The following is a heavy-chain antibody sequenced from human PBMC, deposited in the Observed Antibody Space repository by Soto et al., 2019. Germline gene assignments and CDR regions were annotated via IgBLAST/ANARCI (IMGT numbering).Heavy chain of an antibody. CDR1: GGTFSSYA. V-gene: IGHV1-69*13. D-gene: IGHD2-8*02. CDR2: IIPIFGTA. CDR3: ARDRAGGSSGIPNWFDP. J-gene: IGHJ5*02. Sequence: ASVKVSCKASGGTFSSYAISWVRQAPGQGLEWMGGIIPIFGTANYAQKFQGRVTITADESTSTAYMGLSSLRSEDTAVYYCARDRAGGSSGIPNWFDPWGQGTLVTVSS.